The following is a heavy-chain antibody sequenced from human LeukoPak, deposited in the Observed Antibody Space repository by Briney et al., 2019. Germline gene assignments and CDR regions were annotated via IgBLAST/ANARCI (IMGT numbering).Heavy chain of an antibody. CDR2: IYYSGNT. D-gene: IGHD3-10*01. CDR1: GGSISSYY. J-gene: IGHJ3*02. CDR3: ARRVLWFGESKAFDI. Sequence: PSETLSLTCTVSGGSISSYYWSWIRQPPGKGLEWIGYIYYSGNTNYNPSLKSRVTISVDTSKNQFSLKLSSVTAADTAVYYCARRVLWFGESKAFDIWGQGTMVTVSS. V-gene: IGHV4-59*08.